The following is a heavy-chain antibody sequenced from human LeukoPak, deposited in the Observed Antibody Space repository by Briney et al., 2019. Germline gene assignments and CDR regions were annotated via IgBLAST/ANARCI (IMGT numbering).Heavy chain of an antibody. J-gene: IGHJ4*02. Sequence: SETLSLTCTVSGDSVSGISFYWSWIRQPPGKGLEWIGYIYYSGSTNYNPSLKSRLTMSVDTSKNQFSLKLSSVTAADTAVYYCARGSGVGIRGVYYFDYWGQGTLVTVSS. V-gene: IGHV4-61*01. D-gene: IGHD3-3*01. CDR2: IYYSGST. CDR3: ARGSGVGIRGVYYFDY. CDR1: GDSVSGISFY.